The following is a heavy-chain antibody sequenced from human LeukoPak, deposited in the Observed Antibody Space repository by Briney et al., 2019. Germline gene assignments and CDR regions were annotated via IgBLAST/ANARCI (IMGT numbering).Heavy chain of an antibody. Sequence: ASVKVSCKASGYTFTSYYMHWVRQAPGQGLEWMGIINPSGGSTSYARKFQGRVTITADESTSTAYMELSSLRSEDTAVYYCARWGEAPKGNWFDPWGQGTLVTVSS. V-gene: IGHV1-46*01. CDR3: ARWGEAPKGNWFDP. J-gene: IGHJ5*02. CDR2: INPSGGST. D-gene: IGHD3-16*01. CDR1: GYTFTSYY.